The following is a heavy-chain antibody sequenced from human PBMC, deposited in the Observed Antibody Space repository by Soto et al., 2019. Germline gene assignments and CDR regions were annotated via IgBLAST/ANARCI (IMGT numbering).Heavy chain of an antibody. CDR2: INWNGGST. CDR1: GFTFDDYG. V-gene: IGHV3-20*04. CDR3: AKDAGYDYVWGSYRYNYYYYYGMDV. Sequence: PGGSLRLSCAASGFTFDDYGMSWVRQAPGKGLEWVSGINWNGGSTGYADSVKGRFTISRDNSKNTLYLQMNSLRAEDTAVYYCAKDAGYDYVWGSYRYNYYYYYGMDVWGQGTTVTVSS. D-gene: IGHD3-16*02. J-gene: IGHJ6*02.